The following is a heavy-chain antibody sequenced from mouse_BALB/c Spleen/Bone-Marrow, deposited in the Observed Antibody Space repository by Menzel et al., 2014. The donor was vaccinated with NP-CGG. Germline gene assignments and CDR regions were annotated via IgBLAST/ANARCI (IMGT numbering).Heavy chain of an antibody. V-gene: IGHV1S81*02. CDR3: ARWGKGYFDV. Sequence: VQLQQSGAELVKPGASVKLSCEASGYNFISYRIHWVKQRPGQGLEWIGEINPGNGRTNYNEKFKNKATLTIDKSSSTAYMQLSRLTSEDSAVYYCARWGKGYFDVWGAGTTVTVSS. J-gene: IGHJ1*01. D-gene: IGHD1-3*01. CDR1: GYNFISYR. CDR2: INPGNGRT.